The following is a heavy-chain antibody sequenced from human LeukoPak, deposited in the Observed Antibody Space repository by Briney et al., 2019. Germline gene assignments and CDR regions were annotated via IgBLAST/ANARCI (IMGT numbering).Heavy chain of an antibody. V-gene: IGHV4-34*01. CDR3: ARGRRHYDFWSGYYPHFDY. CDR1: GGSFSGYY. Sequence: SSETLSLTCAVYGGSFSGYYWSWIRQPPGKGLEWIGEINHSGSTNYNPSLKSRVTISVDTSKNQFSLKLSSVTAADTAVYYCARGRRHYDFWSGYYPHFDYWGQGTLVTVSS. J-gene: IGHJ4*02. CDR2: INHSGST. D-gene: IGHD3-3*01.